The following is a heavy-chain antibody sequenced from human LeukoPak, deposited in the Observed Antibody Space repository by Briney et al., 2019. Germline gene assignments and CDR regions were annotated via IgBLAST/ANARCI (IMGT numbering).Heavy chain of an antibody. Sequence: PGGSLRLSCAASGFTFSSYAMHWVRQAPGKGLEWVAVISYDGSNKYYADSVKGRFTTSRDNSKNTLYLQMNSLRAEDTAVYYCARDGCFRCHDAFDIWGQGTMVTVSS. V-gene: IGHV3-30-3*01. CDR2: ISYDGSNK. CDR1: GFTFSSYA. D-gene: IGHD2-8*01. CDR3: ARDGCFRCHDAFDI. J-gene: IGHJ3*02.